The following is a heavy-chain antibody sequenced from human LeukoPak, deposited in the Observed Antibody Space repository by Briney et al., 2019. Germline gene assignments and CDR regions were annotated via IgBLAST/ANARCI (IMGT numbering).Heavy chain of an antibody. J-gene: IGHJ3*02. D-gene: IGHD4-23*01. CDR3: ARDPSPTVVTPSGFDI. CDR1: GGSISNYY. CDR2: IYYSGST. V-gene: IGHV4-59*01. Sequence: SETLSLTCTVSGGSISNYYWSWIRQPPGKGLEWIGYIYYSGSTNYNPSLKSRVTISVDTSKNQFSLKLSSVTAADTAVYYCARDPSPTVVTPSGFDIWGQGTMVTVSS.